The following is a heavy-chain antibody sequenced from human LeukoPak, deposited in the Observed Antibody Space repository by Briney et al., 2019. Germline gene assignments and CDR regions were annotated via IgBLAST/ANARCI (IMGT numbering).Heavy chain of an antibody. CDR2: ISGSGGSR. Sequence: HAGGSLRLSCAASGFTFSSYAMSWVRQAPGKGLEWVSAISGSGGSRYYADSVKGRFTISRDNTKNTLYLQMNSLRAEDTAVYYCAKSMEWLLFLSHFDYWGQGTLVTVSS. J-gene: IGHJ4*02. CDR3: AKSMEWLLFLSHFDY. CDR1: GFTFSSYA. D-gene: IGHD3-3*01. V-gene: IGHV3-23*01.